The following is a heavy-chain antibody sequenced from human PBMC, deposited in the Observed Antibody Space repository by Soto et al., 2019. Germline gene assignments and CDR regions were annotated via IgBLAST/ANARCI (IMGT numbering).Heavy chain of an antibody. V-gene: IGHV5-51*01. CDR2: IYPGDSDT. J-gene: IGHJ6*02. CDR1: GYSFTSYW. Sequence: PGESLKISCKGSGYSFTSYWIGWVRQMPGKGLEWMGIIYPGDSDTRYSPSFQGQVTISADKSISTAYLQWSSLKASGTAMYYCARQEVAAAGISHYYYGMDVWGQGTTVTVSS. CDR3: ARQEVAAAGISHYYYGMDV. D-gene: IGHD6-13*01.